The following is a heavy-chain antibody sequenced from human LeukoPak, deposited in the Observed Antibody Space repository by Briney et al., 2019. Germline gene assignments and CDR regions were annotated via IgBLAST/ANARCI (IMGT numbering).Heavy chain of an antibody. D-gene: IGHD3-10*01. Sequence: PGGSLRLSCAASGFTFSDYYMSWIRQAPGKGLEWVSYISSSGGTIYYADSMKGRFTISRDNSKNTLYLQMNSLRAEDTAVYYCAKDQILPRITMVRGVIDYWGQGTLVTVSS. CDR1: GFTFSDYY. CDR2: ISSSGGTI. CDR3: AKDQILPRITMVRGVIDY. V-gene: IGHV3-11*04. J-gene: IGHJ4*02.